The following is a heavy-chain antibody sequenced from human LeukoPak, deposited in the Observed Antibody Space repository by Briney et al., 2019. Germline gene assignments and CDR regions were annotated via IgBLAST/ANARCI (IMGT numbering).Heavy chain of an antibody. V-gene: IGHV3-66*01. Sequence: GGSLRPSCAASEFSVGSNYMTWVRQAPGKGLEWVSLIYSGGSTYYADSVKGRFTISGGNSKNTLYLQMNSLRAEDTAVYYCAKDLSKELLYRRGKYYFDYWGQGTLVTVSS. D-gene: IGHD3-3*01. CDR3: AKDLSKELLYRRGKYYFDY. CDR1: EFSVGSNY. CDR2: IYSGGST. J-gene: IGHJ4*02.